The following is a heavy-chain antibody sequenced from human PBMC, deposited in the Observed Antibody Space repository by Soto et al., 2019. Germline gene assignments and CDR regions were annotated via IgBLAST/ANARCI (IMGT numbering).Heavy chain of an antibody. J-gene: IGHJ4*02. D-gene: IGHD3-9*01. V-gene: IGHV4-59*08. CDR2: IYYSGST. Sequence: PSETLSLTCTVSGGSISSYYWSWIRQPPGKGLEWIGYIYYSGSTNYNPSLKSRVTISVDTSKNQFSLKLSSVTAADTAVYYCARQRYDILTGARYFDYWGQGTLVTVSS. CDR3: ARQRYDILTGARYFDY. CDR1: GGSISSYY.